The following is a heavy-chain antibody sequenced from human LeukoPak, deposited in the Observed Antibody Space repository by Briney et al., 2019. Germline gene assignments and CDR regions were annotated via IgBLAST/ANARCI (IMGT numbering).Heavy chain of an antibody. CDR2: FHGGGET. D-gene: IGHD3-10*01. J-gene: IGHJ4*02. Sequence: PGGSLRLSCAASGFTVSSNYMSWVRQAPGKGLEWVSVFHGGGETYYADSVKGRSAMSRDNSKNMLYLQMNSLRIEDTAVYYCARDRPGSYYFDYWGQGTLVTVSS. CDR3: ARDRPGSYYFDY. V-gene: IGHV3-66*01. CDR1: GFTVSSNY.